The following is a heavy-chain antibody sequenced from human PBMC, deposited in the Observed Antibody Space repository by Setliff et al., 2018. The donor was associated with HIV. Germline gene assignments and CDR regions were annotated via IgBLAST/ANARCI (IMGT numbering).Heavy chain of an antibody. V-gene: IGHV4-4*09. D-gene: IGHD1-7*01. Sequence: SSETLSLTCAVSGDSIGTYSWHWLRQPPGKGLEWIGYIYGSGSTGYNPSLTSRLTMSTDTPNNRFALQLASVTAADTAVYSCAKRAVQDGTVNSSNWFESWDQGTLVTVSS. J-gene: IGHJ5*01. CDR1: GDSIGTYS. CDR3: AKRAVQDGTVNSSNWFES. CDR2: IYGSGST.